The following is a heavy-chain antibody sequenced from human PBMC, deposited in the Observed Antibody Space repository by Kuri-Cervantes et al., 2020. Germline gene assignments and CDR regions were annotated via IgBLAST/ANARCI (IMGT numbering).Heavy chain of an antibody. V-gene: IGHV4-39*07. D-gene: IGHD1-26*01. CDR3: ALGATSYYYMDV. CDR1: GDSISSSIYY. J-gene: IGHJ6*03. Sequence: SETLSLTCTVSGDSISSSIYYWGWIRQPPGKGLGWIGSIYYSGSTYYNLSLKSRVTISVDTSKNQFSLKLTSVTAADTAVYYCALGATSYYYMDVWGKGTTVTVSS. CDR2: IYYSGST.